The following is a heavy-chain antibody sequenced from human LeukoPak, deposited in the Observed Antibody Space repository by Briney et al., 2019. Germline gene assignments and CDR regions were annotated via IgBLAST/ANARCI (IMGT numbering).Heavy chain of an antibody. CDR3: ARSLGMDGAVDN. V-gene: IGHV3-9*03. J-gene: IGHJ4*02. CDR1: GFTFDDYA. CDR2: ISWNSRAI. D-gene: IGHD5-12*01. Sequence: PGGSLRLSCAASGFTFDDYAVHWVRQVPGKGLEWVSGISWNSRAIGYADSVRGRFTISRDNDNNSVFLHMSSLRPEDMAFYFCARSLGMDGAVDNWGLGTLVTVSS.